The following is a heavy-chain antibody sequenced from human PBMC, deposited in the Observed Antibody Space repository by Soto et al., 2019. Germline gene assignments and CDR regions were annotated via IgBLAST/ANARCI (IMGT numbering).Heavy chain of an antibody. V-gene: IGHV1-69*06. CDR2: IIPIFGTA. CDR1: GGTFSSYA. J-gene: IGHJ3*02. Sequence: ASVKVSCKASGGTFSSYAISWVRQAPGQGLEWMGGIIPIFGTANYAQKFQGRVTITADKSTSTAYMELSSLRSEDTAVYYCASLPDDSSGNDAFDIWGQGTMVT. D-gene: IGHD3-22*01. CDR3: ASLPDDSSGNDAFDI.